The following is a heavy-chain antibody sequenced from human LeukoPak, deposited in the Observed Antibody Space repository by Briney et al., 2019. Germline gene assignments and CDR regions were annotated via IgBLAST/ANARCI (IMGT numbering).Heavy chain of an antibody. D-gene: IGHD3/OR15-3a*01. V-gene: IGHV4-59*08. J-gene: IGHJ4*02. Sequence: TSETLSLTCTVSGGSISSYYWSWIRQPPGKGLEWIGYIYYSGSTNYNPSLKSRVTLSVDTSKNQFSLKLSSVTAADTAVYYCARQTGSGLFILPGGQGTLVTVSS. CDR2: IYYSGST. CDR3: ARQTGSGLFILP. CDR1: GGSISSYY.